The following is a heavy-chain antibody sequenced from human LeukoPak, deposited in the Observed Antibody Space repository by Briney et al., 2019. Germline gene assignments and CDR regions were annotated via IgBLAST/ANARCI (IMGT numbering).Heavy chain of an antibody. CDR3: ARIWAWGLGNYFDS. D-gene: IGHD7-27*01. J-gene: IGHJ4*02. V-gene: IGHV3-20*04. CDR2: LNWNGDQT. CDR1: GFTFDDYG. Sequence: PGGSLRLSCAASGFTFDDYGMTWVRLVPGKGLEWVSGLNWNGDQTGYTDSVKGRFTISRDNAKNSLYLQINSLTAEDTALYYCARIWAWGLGNYFDSWGQGTLVTVSS.